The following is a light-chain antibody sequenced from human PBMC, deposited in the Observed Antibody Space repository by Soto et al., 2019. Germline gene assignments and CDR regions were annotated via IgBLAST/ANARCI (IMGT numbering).Light chain of an antibody. Sequence: EIVLTQSPGTLSLSPGERATLSCRASQSISSSHLAIAWYQQKPGQPPRLLIYGASSRATGIPDRFSGSGSATDFTLTISRLEPEDFAVYYCQQHYSSPWTFGQGTRVEIK. J-gene: IGKJ1*01. CDR3: QQHYSSPWT. V-gene: IGKV3-20*01. CDR1: QSISSSH. CDR2: GAS.